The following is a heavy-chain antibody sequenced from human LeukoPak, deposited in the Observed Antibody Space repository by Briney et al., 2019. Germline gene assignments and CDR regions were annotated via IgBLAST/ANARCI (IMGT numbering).Heavy chain of an antibody. Sequence: PSETLSLTCTVSGGSISSSSYYWGWIRQPPGKGLEWIGSIYYSGSTYYNPSLKSRVTMSVDTSKNQFSLKLSSVTAADTAVYYYARVRLIDYGDIDAFDIWGQGTMVTVSS. CDR3: ARVRLIDYGDIDAFDI. CDR1: GGSISSSSYY. J-gene: IGHJ3*02. V-gene: IGHV4-39*07. CDR2: IYYSGST. D-gene: IGHD4-17*01.